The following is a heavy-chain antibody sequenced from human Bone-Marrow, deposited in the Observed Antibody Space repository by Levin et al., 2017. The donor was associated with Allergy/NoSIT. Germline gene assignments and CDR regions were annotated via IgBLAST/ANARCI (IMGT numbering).Heavy chain of an antibody. Sequence: GESLKISCKASGYTFTGYYMHWVRQAPGQGLEWMGWINPNSGGTNYAQKFQGRVTMTRDTSISTAYMELSRLRSDDTAVYYCARRGLSRGYFDYWGQGTLVTVSS. J-gene: IGHJ4*02. CDR3: ARRGLSRGYFDY. V-gene: IGHV1-2*02. CDR1: GYTFTGYY. D-gene: IGHD4/OR15-4a*01. CDR2: INPNSGGT.